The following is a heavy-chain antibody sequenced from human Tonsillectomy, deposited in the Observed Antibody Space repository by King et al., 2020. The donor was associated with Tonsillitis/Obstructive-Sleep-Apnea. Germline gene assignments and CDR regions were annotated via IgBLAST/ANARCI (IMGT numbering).Heavy chain of an antibody. CDR3: ARSAPVVDGDGLDNYMDV. D-gene: IGHD3/OR15-3a*01. Sequence: VQLVESGAEVKKPGVSLKISCKGSGYSFTSYWIGWVRQMPGKGLEWMGIIYSGDSDIRYSPSFQGQVTISADKSIRTAYLQWSSLKASDTAMYYCARSAPVVDGDGLDNYMDVWGNGTTVTVSS. CDR1: GYSFTSYW. J-gene: IGHJ6*03. CDR2: IYSGDSDI. V-gene: IGHV5-51*01.